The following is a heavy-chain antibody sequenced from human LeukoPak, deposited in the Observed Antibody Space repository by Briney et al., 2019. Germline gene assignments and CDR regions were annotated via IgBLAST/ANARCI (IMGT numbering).Heavy chain of an antibody. J-gene: IGHJ5*02. V-gene: IGHV4-39*07. CDR2: IYYSGST. D-gene: IGHD2-2*01. CDR3: ARDRVYCSSTSCYFNWFDP. CDR1: GGSISSSSYY. Sequence: SETLSLTCTVSGGSISSSSYYWGWIRQPPGKGLEWIGSIYYSGSTYYNPSLKSRVTISVDTSKNQFSLQLNSVTPEDTAVYYCARDRVYCSSTSCYFNWFDPWGQGTLVTVSS.